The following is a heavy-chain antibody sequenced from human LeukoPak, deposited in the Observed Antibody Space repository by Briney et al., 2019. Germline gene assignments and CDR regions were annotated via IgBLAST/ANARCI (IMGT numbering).Heavy chain of an antibody. CDR1: GFTSISYA. D-gene: IGHD2-21*02. J-gene: IGHJ4*02. Sequence: PGGSLRLSCAASGFTSISYAMSWVRQAPGKGLEWVSAIGDSGGDTYYADSVKGRFTISRDNSKNTLYLQMNSLRAEDTALYYCAKQVTAPGPIDYWGQGTLVTVSS. CDR2: IGDSGGDT. V-gene: IGHV3-23*01. CDR3: AKQVTAPGPIDY.